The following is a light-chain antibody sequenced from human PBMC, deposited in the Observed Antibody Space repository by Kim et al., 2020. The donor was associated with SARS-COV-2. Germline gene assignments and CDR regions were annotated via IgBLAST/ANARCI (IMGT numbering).Light chain of an antibody. V-gene: IGLV3-27*01. Sequence: SYELTQPSSVSVSPGQTARITCSGDVLARKFARWFQQKPGQAPVVVIYKDSERPSGIPERFSGSISGTTVTLTISGAQAEDEADYYCYSAAANIAVFGGGTQLTVL. CDR2: KDS. J-gene: IGLJ3*02. CDR1: VLARKF. CDR3: YSAAANIAV.